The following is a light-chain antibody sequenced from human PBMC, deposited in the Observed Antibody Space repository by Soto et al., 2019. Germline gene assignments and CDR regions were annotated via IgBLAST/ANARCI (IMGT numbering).Light chain of an antibody. Sequence: DIQMTQSPSSLSASLGDRVTITFLASQGISTYLNWYQQKPGKAPKLLIYAASSLQSGVPSRFSGSGSETDFTLTISSLQPEDFATYSCQQSYTTTWTFGQGTKVDIK. CDR3: QQSYTTTWT. J-gene: IGKJ1*01. CDR2: AAS. CDR1: QGISTY. V-gene: IGKV1-39*01.